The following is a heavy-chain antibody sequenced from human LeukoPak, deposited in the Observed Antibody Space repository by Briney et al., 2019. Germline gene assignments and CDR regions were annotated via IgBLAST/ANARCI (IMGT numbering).Heavy chain of an antibody. CDR3: ARVCTSTACVDY. D-gene: IGHD2-2*01. CDR2: IRKKANSYTT. CDR1: GFTINDHY. Sequence: PGGPLRLSCAASGFTINDHYMDWVRQAPGKALQWVGRIRKKANSYTTEYAASVKGRFTISRDDSKKTLFLQMHSLKTEDTAVYYCARVCTSTACVDYWGQGTLATVSS. V-gene: IGHV3-72*01. J-gene: IGHJ4*02.